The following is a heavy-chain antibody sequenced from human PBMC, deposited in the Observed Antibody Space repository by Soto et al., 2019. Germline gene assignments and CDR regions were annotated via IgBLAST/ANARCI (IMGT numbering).Heavy chain of an antibody. J-gene: IGHJ4*02. CDR1: GGSFSGYY. V-gene: IGHV4-34*01. CDR2: INHSGST. Sequence: SETLSLTCAVYGGSFSGYYWSWIRQPPGKGQEWIGEINHSGSTNYNPSLKSRGTVLIDTSKNKFSLKLSSVTAADTAVYYCERGPSVYPPSYWGQGTLVTVSS. D-gene: IGHD2-21*01. CDR3: ERGPSVYPPSY.